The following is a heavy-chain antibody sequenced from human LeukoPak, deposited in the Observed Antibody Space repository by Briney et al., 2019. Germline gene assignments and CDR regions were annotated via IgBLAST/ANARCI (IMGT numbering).Heavy chain of an antibody. CDR1: GYNFTTYG. J-gene: IGHJ4*02. CDR3: ARDRPRSWAKIDY. Sequence: GASVKVSCKASGYNFTTYGITWVRQAPGQGLEWMGLISTYNGNTHYAQKLQGRVTMTTDTSTSTAYMELRSLRSDDTAVYYCARDRPRSWAKIDYWGQGTLVTVSS. V-gene: IGHV1-18*01. CDR2: ISTYNGNT.